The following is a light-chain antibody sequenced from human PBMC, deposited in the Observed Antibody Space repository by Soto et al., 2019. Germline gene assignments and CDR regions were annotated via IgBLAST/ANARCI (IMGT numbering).Light chain of an antibody. CDR3: SSYAGSDNFDV. Sequence: QSALTQPPSASGSPGQSVTISCTGSNSDVGGYNYVSWLQQYPGKAPKLIIYEVTKPPSGVPDRFSGSKSGNPASLTVSGLQAEDEADYYCSSYAGSDNFDVFGSGTKLTVL. J-gene: IGLJ1*01. V-gene: IGLV2-8*01. CDR1: NSDVGGYNY. CDR2: EVT.